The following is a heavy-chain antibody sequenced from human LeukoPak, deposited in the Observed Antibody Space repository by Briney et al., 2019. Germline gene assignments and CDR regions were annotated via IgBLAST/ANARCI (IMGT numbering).Heavy chain of an antibody. CDR1: GGSISSYY. J-gene: IGHJ5*02. CDR3: ARVLVLGYYDFWGGSIPYKWFDP. D-gene: IGHD3-3*01. V-gene: IGHV4-4*07. Sequence: PSETLSLTCTVSGGSISSYYWSWIRQPDGKGLEWIGRIYTSGSTNYNPSLKSRVTMSVDTSKNQFSLKLSSVTAADTAVYYSARVLVLGYYDFWGGSIPYKWFDPWGQGTLVTVSS. CDR2: IYTSGST.